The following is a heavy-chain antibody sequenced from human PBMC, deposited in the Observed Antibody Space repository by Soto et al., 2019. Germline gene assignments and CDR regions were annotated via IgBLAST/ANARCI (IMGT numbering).Heavy chain of an antibody. J-gene: IGHJ6*02. D-gene: IGHD7-27*01. Sequence: QVQLMESGGGVVQPGRSLRLSCAASGFTFSSYGMHWVRQAPGKGLEWVAVISYDGSNKYYADSVKGRFTISRDNSKNTLYRQMNSLRAEDTAVYYCAKDLLGPGRAYGMDVWGQGTTVTVSS. CDR2: ISYDGSNK. V-gene: IGHV3-30*18. CDR3: AKDLLGPGRAYGMDV. CDR1: GFTFSSYG.